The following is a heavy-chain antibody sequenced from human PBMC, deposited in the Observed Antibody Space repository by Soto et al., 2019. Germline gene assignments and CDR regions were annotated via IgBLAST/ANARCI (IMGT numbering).Heavy chain of an antibody. CDR1: GGSFSTYC. J-gene: IGHJ3*02. Sequence: PSETLSRTWVVSGGSFSTYCYNGIRQSPGKGLEWIGEINHSGNNNYSPSLKSRVTMSLDTSKNQFSLKLTSVTAADTAVYYCARGGSNDWQVAFDIWGQGTMVTVSS. D-gene: IGHD3-9*01. V-gene: IGHV4-34*01. CDR2: INHSGNN. CDR3: ARGGSNDWQVAFDI.